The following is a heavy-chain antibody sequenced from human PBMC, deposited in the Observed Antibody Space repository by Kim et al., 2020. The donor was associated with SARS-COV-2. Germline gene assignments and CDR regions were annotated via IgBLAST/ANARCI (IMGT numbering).Heavy chain of an antibody. J-gene: IGHJ3*02. D-gene: IGHD3-22*01. Sequence: LKSRVPISVDPSKNQFSLKLSSVTAADTAVYYCARRYYDSSGYSYDAFDIWGQGTMVTVSS. V-gene: IGHV4-59*08. CDR3: ARRYYDSSGYSYDAFDI.